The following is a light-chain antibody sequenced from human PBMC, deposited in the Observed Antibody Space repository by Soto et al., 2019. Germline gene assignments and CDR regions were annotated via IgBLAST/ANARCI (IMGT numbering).Light chain of an antibody. CDR3: MQALQTPWT. CDR1: QSLLQTNGNTY. V-gene: IGKV2-28*01. J-gene: IGKJ1*01. Sequence: DIVMTQSPLSLPVTPGEPASISCRSSQSLLQTNGNTYLDWYLQKPGQPPQLLISLASNRACGVPDKFSGSGSGTDFTLKISRVEAEDVGVYYCMQALQTPWTFGQGTKVEIK. CDR2: LAS.